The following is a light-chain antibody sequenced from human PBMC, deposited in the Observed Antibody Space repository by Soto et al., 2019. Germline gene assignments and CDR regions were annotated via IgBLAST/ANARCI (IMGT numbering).Light chain of an antibody. CDR3: SSYTSTMTNV. CDR1: SSDVGGFNS. Sequence: QSVLTQPASVSGSPGQSITISCTGTSSDVGGFNSVSWYQLRPGTAPKLILYDVVDRPSGVSYRFSGSKSGNTASLTIPGLQAADEADYFCSSYTSTMTNVFGSGTKVXVL. J-gene: IGLJ1*01. V-gene: IGLV2-14*03. CDR2: DVV.